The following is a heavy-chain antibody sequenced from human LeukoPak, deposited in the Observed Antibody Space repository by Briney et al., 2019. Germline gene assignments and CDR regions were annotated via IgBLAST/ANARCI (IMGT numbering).Heavy chain of an antibody. D-gene: IGHD3-3*01. CDR2: INHSGST. V-gene: IGHV4-34*01. J-gene: IGHJ5*02. CDR1: GGSFSGYY. Sequence: SETLSLTCAVYGGSFSGYYWSWIRQPPGKGLEWIGEINHSGSTNYNPSLKSRVTISVDTSKNQFSLKLSSVTAADTAAYYCARSFWSGYYTPWGQGTLVTVSS. CDR3: ARSFWSGYYTP.